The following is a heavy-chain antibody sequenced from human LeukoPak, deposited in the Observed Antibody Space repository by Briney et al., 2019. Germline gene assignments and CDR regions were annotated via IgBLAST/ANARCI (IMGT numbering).Heavy chain of an antibody. V-gene: IGHV3-7*01. D-gene: IGHD3-10*01. CDR1: GFTFSSYW. Sequence: GGSLRLSCAASGFTFSSYWMSWVRQAPGKELEWVANIKQDGSEKYYVDSVKGRFTISRDNAKNSLYLQMNSLRAEDTAVYYCARLLWFGELLPNFDYWGQGTLVTVSS. CDR2: IKQDGSEK. CDR3: ARLLWFGELLPNFDY. J-gene: IGHJ4*02.